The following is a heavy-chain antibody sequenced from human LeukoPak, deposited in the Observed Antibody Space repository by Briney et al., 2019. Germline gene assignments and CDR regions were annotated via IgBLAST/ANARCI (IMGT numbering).Heavy chain of an antibody. J-gene: IGHJ4*02. Sequence: ASVKLSCKVSGNSLTDLNIQWVRQAPGKGLECMGGFDPEQAKTVYAENFQGRVIMTEDPLTDTAYMELSSLRSEDTAIYYCATRSGDFWSGYENWGQGTLVIVSS. CDR3: ATRSGDFWSGYEN. V-gene: IGHV1-24*01. CDR2: FDPEQAKT. CDR1: GNSLTDLN. D-gene: IGHD3-3*01.